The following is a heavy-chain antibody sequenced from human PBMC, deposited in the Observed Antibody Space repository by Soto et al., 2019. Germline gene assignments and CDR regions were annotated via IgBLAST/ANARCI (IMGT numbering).Heavy chain of an antibody. CDR2: ISGSGASP. V-gene: IGHV3-23*01. J-gene: IGHJ4*02. D-gene: IGHD3-9*01. CDR1: GFTFANYA. CDR3: AKVFGIRYFDS. Sequence: EVKLMESGGGLVQPGESLRLSCAASGFTFANYAMSWVRQAPGKGLAWVSSISGSGASPYYGDSVKGRFTISRDNSKNTLYLQMDSLRVEETAVYYCAKVFGIRYFDSWGQGALVTVSS.